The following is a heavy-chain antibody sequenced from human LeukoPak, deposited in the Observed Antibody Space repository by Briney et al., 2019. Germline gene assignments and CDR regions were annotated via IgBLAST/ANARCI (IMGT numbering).Heavy chain of an antibody. CDR3: ARDQPNYDAFDI. CDR1: GFTFSDYY. J-gene: IGHJ3*02. D-gene: IGHD1-7*01. V-gene: IGHV3-11*01. CDR2: ISSSGSTI. Sequence: GGSLRLSCAASGFTFSDYYMSWIRQGRGKGLERVSYISSSGSTIYYADSLKGRFTISRDNAKNSLYLQMNSLRAEDTAVYYCARDQPNYDAFDIWGQGTMVTVSS.